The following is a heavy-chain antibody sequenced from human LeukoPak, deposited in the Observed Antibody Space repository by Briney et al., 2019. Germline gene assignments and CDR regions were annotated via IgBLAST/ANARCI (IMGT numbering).Heavy chain of an antibody. J-gene: IGHJ4*02. V-gene: IGHV3-30*14. CDR3: ARGGTMITFGGVIGYRYFDY. CDR2: ISHDGRTK. D-gene: IGHD3-16*02. Sequence: PGGSLRLSCVISGFNFDNFAMHWVRQPLGKGLEWVAVISHDGRTKYYADSVKGRFTISRDNSKNTLYLQMNSLRAEDTAVYYCARGGTMITFGGVIGYRYFDYWGQGTLVTVSS. CDR1: GFNFDNFA.